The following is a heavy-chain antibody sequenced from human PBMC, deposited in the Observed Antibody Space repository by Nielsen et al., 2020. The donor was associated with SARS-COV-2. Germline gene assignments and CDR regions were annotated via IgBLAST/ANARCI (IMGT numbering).Heavy chain of an antibody. V-gene: IGHV3-7*01. J-gene: IGHJ5*02. CDR3: ARGEVPNRFDP. Sequence: GSVKGRFTISRDNAKNSLYLQMNSLTVDDTAKYFCARGEVPNRFDPWGQGTLVTVSS. D-gene: IGHD1-26*01.